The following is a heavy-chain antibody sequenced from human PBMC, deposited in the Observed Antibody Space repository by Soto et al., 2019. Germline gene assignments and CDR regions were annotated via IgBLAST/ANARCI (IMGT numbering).Heavy chain of an antibody. CDR2: INHSGST. D-gene: IGHD2-15*01. CDR1: GGSFSGYY. Sequence: SETLSLTCAVYGGSFSGYYWSWIRQPPGKGLEWIGEINHSGSTNYNPSLKSRVTISVDTSKNQFSLKLSSVTAADTAVYYCARGKDIVVVVAATGDTYYYYYGMDVWGQGTTVTVS. J-gene: IGHJ6*02. V-gene: IGHV4-34*01. CDR3: ARGKDIVVVVAATGDTYYYYYGMDV.